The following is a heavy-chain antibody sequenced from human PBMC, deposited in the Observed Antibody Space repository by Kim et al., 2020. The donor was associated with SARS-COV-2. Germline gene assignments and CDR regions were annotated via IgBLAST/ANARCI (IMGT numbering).Heavy chain of an antibody. Sequence: SETLSLTCTVSGCSIMSYYWSWIRQPPGKGLEWSGYIYYSGGTNYNPSLESRVTISVDTSKNQFFLKLSSVTAADTAVYYFASSYVGHYDFWSGYYTGFDYWGQGTLVTVSS. CDR3: ASSYVGHYDFWSGYYTGFDY. CDR2: IYYSGGT. V-gene: IGHV4-59*01. D-gene: IGHD3-3*01. CDR1: GCSIMSYY. J-gene: IGHJ4*02.